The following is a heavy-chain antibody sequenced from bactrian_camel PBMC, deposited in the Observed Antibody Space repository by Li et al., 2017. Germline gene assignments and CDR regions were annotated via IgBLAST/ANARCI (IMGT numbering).Heavy chain of an antibody. CDR2: INTGNSRT. D-gene: IGHD4*01. V-gene: IGHV3S40*01. CDR1: GFTLSSYY. J-gene: IGHJ6*01. CDR3: ARVRLRGGGADFDY. Sequence: VQLVESGGGLVQPGGSLRLSCAASGFTLSSYYMSWVRQAPGKGLEWVSTINTGNSRTYYADSVKGRFTGSRDNARNTVYLQMNTLKSEDTALYYCARVRLRGGGADFDYWGQGTQVTVS.